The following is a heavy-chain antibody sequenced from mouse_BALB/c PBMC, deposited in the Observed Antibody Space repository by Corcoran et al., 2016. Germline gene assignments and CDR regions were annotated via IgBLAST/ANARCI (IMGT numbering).Heavy chain of an antibody. J-gene: IGHJ2*01. CDR2: IYWDDDK. CDR3: ARSYDYDYFDY. D-gene: IGHD2-4*01. CDR1: GFSLSTSGMG. V-gene: IGHV8-12*01. Sequence: QVTLKESGPGILQPSQTLSLTCSFSGFSLSTSGMGVSWIRQPSGKGLEWLAHIYWDDDKRYNPSLKSRLTLSKDTSRNQVFLKITSVDTADTATYYCARSYDYDYFDYWGQGTTLTVSS.